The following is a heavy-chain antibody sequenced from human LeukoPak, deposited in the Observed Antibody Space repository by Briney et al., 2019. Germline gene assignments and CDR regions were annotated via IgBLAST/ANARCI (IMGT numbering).Heavy chain of an antibody. CDR1: GFTFSSYW. Sequence: PGGSLRLSCAASGFTFSSYWMHWVRQAPGKGLVWVSRIKSDGSSTSYADSVKGRFTISRDNAKNTLYLQMNSLRAEDTAMYYCARAIGLDFDFWGQGTLVTVSS. J-gene: IGHJ4*02. CDR2: IKSDGSST. D-gene: IGHD2/OR15-2a*01. V-gene: IGHV3-74*01. CDR3: ARAIGLDFDF.